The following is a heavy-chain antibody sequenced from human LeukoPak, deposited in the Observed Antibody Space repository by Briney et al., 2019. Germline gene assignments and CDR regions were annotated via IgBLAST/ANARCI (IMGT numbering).Heavy chain of an antibody. CDR1: GFSFSDYY. CDR3: ARDWNYHMDV. D-gene: IGHD3-3*01. CDR2: ISRDGITK. Sequence: GGSLRLSCTASGFSFSDYYMRWIRQAPGKGLEWVSDISRDGITKYYADSVKGRFTISRDNAKNSLYLQMNSLRAEDTAIYYCARDWNYHMDVWGKGTTVTV. J-gene: IGHJ6*03. V-gene: IGHV3-11*04.